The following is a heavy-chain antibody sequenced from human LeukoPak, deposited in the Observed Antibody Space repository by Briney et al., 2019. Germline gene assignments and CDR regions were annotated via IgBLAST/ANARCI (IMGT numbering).Heavy chain of an antibody. D-gene: IGHD3-22*01. CDR2: IYYSGST. J-gene: IGHJ4*02. V-gene: IGHV4-39*07. CDR1: GGSISSSSYY. CDR3: ARGLQYYYDSSGYYPFDY. Sequence: SETLSLTCTVSGGSISSSSYYWGWIRQPPGKGLEWIGSIYYSGSTYYNPSLKIPVTISVDTSKNQFSLKLSSVTAADTAVYYCARGLQYYYDSSGYYPFDYWGQGTLVTVSS.